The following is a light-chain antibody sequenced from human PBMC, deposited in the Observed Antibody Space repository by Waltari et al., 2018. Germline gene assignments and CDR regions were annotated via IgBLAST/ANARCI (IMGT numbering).Light chain of an antibody. CDR2: SAS. J-gene: IGKJ2*01. Sequence: DIQLTQSPSFLSASVGDQITITCRASQAISTYLAWYQQKPGKGPSLLIYSASTLQGGVPSRFSGGGSGTEFTLTISSLQPEDFASYYCQQYNNYPRTFGQGTKLEI. CDR1: QAISTY. CDR3: QQYNNYPRT. V-gene: IGKV1-9*01.